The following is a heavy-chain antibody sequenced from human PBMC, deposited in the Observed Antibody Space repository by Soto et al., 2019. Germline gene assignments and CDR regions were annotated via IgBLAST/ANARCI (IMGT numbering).Heavy chain of an antibody. D-gene: IGHD1-26*01. CDR1: GGSISSYY. CDR3: ARGRGSYNWFDP. Sequence: SETLSLTCTVSGGSISSYYWSWIRQPPGKGLEWIGYIYYSGSTNYTPSLKSRVTISVDTSKNQFSLKLSSVTAAGTAVYYCARGRGSYNWFDPWGQGTLVTVSS. J-gene: IGHJ5*02. V-gene: IGHV4-59*01. CDR2: IYYSGST.